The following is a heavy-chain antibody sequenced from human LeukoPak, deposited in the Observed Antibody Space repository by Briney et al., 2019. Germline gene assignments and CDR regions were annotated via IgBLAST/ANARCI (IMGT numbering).Heavy chain of an antibody. D-gene: IGHD2-15*01. Sequence: SETLSLTCAVYGGSFTGHYWTWIRQPPGKGLEWIGEVNAGGDTYYNPSLGSRVTISLDTSKNQFSLRLNSVTAADTALYYCASGEDCSGGSCYRPLDYWGQGTLVTVPS. V-gene: IGHV4-34*01. CDR3: ASGEDCSGGSCYRPLDY. CDR1: GGSFTGHY. CDR2: VNAGGDT. J-gene: IGHJ4*02.